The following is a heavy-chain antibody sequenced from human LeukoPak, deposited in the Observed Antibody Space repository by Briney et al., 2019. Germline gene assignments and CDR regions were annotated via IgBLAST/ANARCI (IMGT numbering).Heavy chain of an antibody. V-gene: IGHV3-23*01. J-gene: IGHJ4*02. D-gene: IGHD5-18*01. CDR3: ARDSRGYSYGPNTDY. CDR1: GFTFSSYA. CDR2: ISGSGGST. Sequence: GGSLRLSCAASGFTFSSYAMSWVRQAPGKGLEWVSAISGSGGSTYYADSVKGRFTISRDNSKNTLYLQMDSLRVEDTAMYYCARDSRGYSYGPNTDYWGQGTLVAVSS.